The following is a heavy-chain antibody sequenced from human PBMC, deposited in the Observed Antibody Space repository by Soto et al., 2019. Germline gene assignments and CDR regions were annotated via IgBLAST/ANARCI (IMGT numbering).Heavy chain of an antibody. CDR2: ISYDGSNK. CDR1: GLTFSSCT. V-gene: IGHV3-30-3*01. J-gene: IGHJ6*02. D-gene: IGHD2-2*01. CDR3: ARGCISTSCYYYYGMDV. Sequence: GGSLRLSCAVSGLTFSSCTMHWVRQAPGKGLEWVAVISYDGSNKYYADSVKGRFTISRDNSKNTLYLQMNSLRAEDTAVYYCARGCISTSCYYYYGMDVWGQGTTVTVSS.